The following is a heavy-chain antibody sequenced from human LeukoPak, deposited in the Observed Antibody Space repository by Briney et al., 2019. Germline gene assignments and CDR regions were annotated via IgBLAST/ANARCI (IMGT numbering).Heavy chain of an antibody. CDR3: ARHGGGWSFDF. D-gene: IGHD6-19*01. V-gene: IGHV4-59*08. Sequence: SETLSLTCTVSGGSISSYYWSWIRQPPGKGLEWIGYIYYSGSTNYNPSLMSRVTMLMDTSKNQFSLRLSSVTAADTAVYYCARHGGGWSFDFWGQGTLVTVSS. CDR1: GGSISSYY. J-gene: IGHJ4*02. CDR2: IYYSGST.